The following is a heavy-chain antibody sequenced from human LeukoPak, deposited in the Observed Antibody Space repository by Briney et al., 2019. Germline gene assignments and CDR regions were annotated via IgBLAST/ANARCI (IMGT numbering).Heavy chain of an antibody. CDR2: IHYSGST. D-gene: IGHD6-13*01. V-gene: IGHV4-39*07. J-gene: IGHJ4*02. CDR3: ASMAAAALTPFDY. CDR1: GGSISSSSHY. Sequence: SETLSLTCTVSGGSISSSSHYWGWIRQPPGQGLEWIGSIHYSGSTYYNSSLKSRVTISVDTSKNQFSLKLSSVTAADTAVYYCASMAAAALTPFDYWGQGTLVTVSS.